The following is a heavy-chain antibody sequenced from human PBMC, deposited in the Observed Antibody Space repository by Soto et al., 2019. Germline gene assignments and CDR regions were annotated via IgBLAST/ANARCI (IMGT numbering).Heavy chain of an antibody. J-gene: IGHJ4*02. V-gene: IGHV1-2*04. CDR3: ARADPIAAAGNLDY. CDR1: GYTFTGYY. Sequence: QVQLVQSGAEVKKPGASVKVSCKASGYTFTGYYMHWVRQAPGQGLEWMGWINPNSGGTNNAQKVQGWVTMTRNTYISTAYMELSRLRSDDTAVYYCARADPIAAAGNLDYWGQGTLVTVSS. D-gene: IGHD6-13*01. CDR2: INPNSGGT.